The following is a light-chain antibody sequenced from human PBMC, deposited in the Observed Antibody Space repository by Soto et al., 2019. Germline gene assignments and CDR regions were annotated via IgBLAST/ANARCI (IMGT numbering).Light chain of an antibody. J-gene: IGLJ1*01. CDR3: CSYAGSSTYV. V-gene: IGLV2-23*01. Sequence: QSALTQPASVSGSPGQSITISCTGTSSDVGSYNLVSWYQQHPGKAPKLMIYDDNRRPSGVSDRFSGSKSGNTASLTISGLQAEDEADYYCCSYAGSSTYVFGTGTQLTVL. CDR2: DDN. CDR1: SSDVGSYNL.